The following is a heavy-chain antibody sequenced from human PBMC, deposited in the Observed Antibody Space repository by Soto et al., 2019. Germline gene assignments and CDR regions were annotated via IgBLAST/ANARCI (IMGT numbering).Heavy chain of an antibody. CDR3: ARGRQLWFQSFDY. CDR1: GGSISSGGYY. D-gene: IGHD5-18*01. V-gene: IGHV4-31*03. CDR2: IYYSGST. Sequence: SETLSLTCTVSGGSISSGGYYWSWIRQHPGKGLEWIGYIYYSGSTYYNPSLKSRVTISVDTSKNQFSLKLSSVTAADTAVYYCARGRQLWFQSFDYWGQGTLVTVSS. J-gene: IGHJ4*02.